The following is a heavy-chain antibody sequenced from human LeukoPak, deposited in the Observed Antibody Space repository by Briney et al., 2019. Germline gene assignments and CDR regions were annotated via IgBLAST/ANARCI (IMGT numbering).Heavy chain of an antibody. D-gene: IGHD3-22*01. V-gene: IGHV1-18*01. CDR3: ARDPLPTYYYDTSGSSYYSDY. CDR1: GYTFTSYG. CDR2: ISAYNGNT. Sequence: GASVKVSCKASGYTFTSYGISWVRQAPGRGPEWVGWISAYNGNTNYAQKLQGRVTMTTDTSTTTAHLELTSLRSDDTAVYYCARDPLPTYYYDTSGSSYYSDYWGQGTLVTVSS. J-gene: IGHJ4*02.